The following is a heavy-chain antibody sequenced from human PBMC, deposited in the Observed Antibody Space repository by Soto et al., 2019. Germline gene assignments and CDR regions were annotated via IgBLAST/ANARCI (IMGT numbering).Heavy chain of an antibody. V-gene: IGHV1-69*13. CDR2: IIPIFGTA. CDR1: GGTFSSYA. Sequence: SVKVSCKASGGTFSSYAISWVRQAPGQGLEWMGGIIPIFGTANYAQKFQGRVTITADESTSTAYMELSSLRSEDTAVYYCARVARGYYYGMDVWGQGTTVTVSS. D-gene: IGHD3-10*01. CDR3: ARVARGYYYGMDV. J-gene: IGHJ6*02.